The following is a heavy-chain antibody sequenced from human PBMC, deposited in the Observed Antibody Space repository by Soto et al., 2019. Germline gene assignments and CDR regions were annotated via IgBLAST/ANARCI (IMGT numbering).Heavy chain of an antibody. CDR2: IYYSGST. V-gene: IGHV4-59*01. CDR1: GGSISSYY. Sequence: SETLSLTCTVSGGSISSYYWSWIRQPPGKGQECIGYIYYSGSTNYNPFLKSRVTISVDTSKYQFSLKLSSVTAADTAVYYCARDRRRGYSYGYYYYYGMDVWGQGTTVTVSS. J-gene: IGHJ6*02. D-gene: IGHD5-18*01. CDR3: ARDRRRGYSYGYYYYYGMDV.